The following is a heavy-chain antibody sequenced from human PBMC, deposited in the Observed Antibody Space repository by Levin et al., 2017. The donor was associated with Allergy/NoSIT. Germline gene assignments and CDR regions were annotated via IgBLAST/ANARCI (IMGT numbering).Heavy chain of an antibody. Sequence: SQTLSLTCPVSGGSISGGGYHWTWIRQHPEKGLEWIGYIYYSGSTFYNPSLKSRLMISVDTAKNQFSLNVSSVTAADTAVYYCAREDGSTFDFWGQGALVTVAS. CDR1: GGSISGGGYH. J-gene: IGHJ4*02. D-gene: IGHD2-2*03. CDR3: AREDGSTFDF. V-gene: IGHV4-31*02. CDR2: IYYSGST.